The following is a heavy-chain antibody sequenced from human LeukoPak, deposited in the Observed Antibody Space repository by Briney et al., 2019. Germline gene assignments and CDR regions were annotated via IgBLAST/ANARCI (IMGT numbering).Heavy chain of an antibody. CDR3: ARFPDYYYDSSGAGDY. D-gene: IGHD3-22*01. V-gene: IGHV4-39*01. Sequence: SETLSLTCTVSGGSISSSSYYWGWIRQPPAKGVEWIGSIYYSGSTYYNPSLKSRVTISVDTSKNQFSLKLSSVTAADTAVYYCARFPDYYYDSSGAGDYWGQGTLVTVSS. CDR2: IYYSGST. CDR1: GGSISSSSYY. J-gene: IGHJ4*02.